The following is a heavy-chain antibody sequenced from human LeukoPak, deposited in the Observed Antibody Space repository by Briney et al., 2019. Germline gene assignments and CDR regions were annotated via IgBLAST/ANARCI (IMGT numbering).Heavy chain of an antibody. J-gene: IGHJ4*02. Sequence: PSETLSLTCAVYGGSFSAYYWSWIPQPPGKGLEWIGEINDSGSTNHNPSLKSRVTMSIDTSKKQFSLNLSSVTAADTAVYFCARVPGVAPGGWGQGILLTVSS. CDR1: GGSFSAYY. D-gene: IGHD3-3*01. CDR2: INDSGST. CDR3: ARVPGVAPGG. V-gene: IGHV4-34*01.